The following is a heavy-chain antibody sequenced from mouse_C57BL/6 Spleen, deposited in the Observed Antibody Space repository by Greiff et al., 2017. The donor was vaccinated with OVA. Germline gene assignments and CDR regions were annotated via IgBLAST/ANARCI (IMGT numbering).Heavy chain of an antibody. J-gene: IGHJ2*01. CDR2: IRNKANGYTT. Sequence: EVMLVESGGGLVQPGGSLSLSCAASGFTFTDYYMSWVRQPPGRELEWLGFIRNKANGYTTEYSASVKGRFTISRDNSQSILYHQMNALRAEDSATYYCARYEITTNYFDYWGQGTTLTVSS. D-gene: IGHD1-1*01. CDR3: ARYEITTNYFDY. V-gene: IGHV7-3*01. CDR1: GFTFTDYY.